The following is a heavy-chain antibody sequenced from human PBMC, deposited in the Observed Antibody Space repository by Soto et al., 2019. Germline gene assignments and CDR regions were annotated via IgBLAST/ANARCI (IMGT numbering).Heavy chain of an antibody. D-gene: IGHD4-17*01. V-gene: IGHV3-7*01. J-gene: IGHJ6*02. CDR3: AKILSTVTTYYYGMDA. CDR2: IKQDGSEK. CDR1: GFTFSSYW. Sequence: PGGSLRLSCAASGFTFSSYWMSWFRQAPGKGLEWVANIKQDGSEKYYVDSVKGRFTISRDNAKNSLYLQMNSLRAEDTAVYYCAKILSTVTTYYYGMDAWGQGTTVTVSS.